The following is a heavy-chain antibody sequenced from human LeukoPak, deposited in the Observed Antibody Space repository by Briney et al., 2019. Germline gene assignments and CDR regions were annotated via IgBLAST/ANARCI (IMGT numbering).Heavy chain of an antibody. J-gene: IGHJ5*02. D-gene: IGHD3-3*01. CDR3: ARGDDFWSGYSVWFDP. CDR1: GYTFTNYY. V-gene: IGHV1-2*02. Sequence: ASVKVSCKASGYTFTNYYIHWVRQAPGQGLEWMGWINPNSGGTNYAQKFQGRVTMTRDTSISTAYMELSRLRSDDTAVYYCARGDDFWSGYSVWFDPWGQGTLVTVSS. CDR2: INPNSGGT.